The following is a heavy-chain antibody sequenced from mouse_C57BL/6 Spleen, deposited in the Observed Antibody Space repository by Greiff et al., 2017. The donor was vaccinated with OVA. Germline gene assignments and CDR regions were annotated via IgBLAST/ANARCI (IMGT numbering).Heavy chain of an antibody. J-gene: IGHJ2*01. D-gene: IGHD1-1*01. V-gene: IGHV1-50*01. CDR3: GREGSYGSSCDY. CDR2: IDPSDSYT. CDR1: GYTFTSYW. Sequence: QVQLQQPGAELVKPGASVKLSCKASGYTFTSYWMQWVQQRPGQGLEWIGEIDPSDSYTNYNQKFKGKATLTVATSSSTAYMQLSSLTSEDSAVYYCGREGSYGSSCDYWGQGTTLTVSA.